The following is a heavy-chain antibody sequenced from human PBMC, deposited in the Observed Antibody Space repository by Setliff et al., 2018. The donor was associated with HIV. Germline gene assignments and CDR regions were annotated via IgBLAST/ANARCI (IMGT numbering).Heavy chain of an antibody. CDR2: IYHSEST. CDR1: GETFSGYY. Sequence: SETLSLTCAVYGETFSGYYWSWIRQTPGKGLEWIGEIYHSESTNYNPSVKRRVTISIDTSKNQISLKLSSVTAADTAVYYCARGHSYDSYGYYLRGFDIWGPGTMVTVSS. D-gene: IGHD3-22*01. J-gene: IGHJ3*02. CDR3: ARGHSYDSYGYYLRGFDI. V-gene: IGHV4-34*01.